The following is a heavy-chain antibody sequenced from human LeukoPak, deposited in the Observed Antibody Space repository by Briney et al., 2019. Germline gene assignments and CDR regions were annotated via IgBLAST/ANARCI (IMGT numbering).Heavy chain of an antibody. V-gene: IGHV4-61*02. J-gene: IGHJ4*02. CDR1: GGSINGGNYY. CDR2: ISPSGST. CDR3: ARVSYQEGVDY. D-gene: IGHD2-2*01. Sequence: SQTLSLTCTVSGGSINGGNYYWTWLRQPAGKGLEWIGRISPSGSTNHNPSLTSRVTISVDTSKNQFSLKLNFVTAADTAVYYCARVSYQEGVDYWGQGTLVTVSS.